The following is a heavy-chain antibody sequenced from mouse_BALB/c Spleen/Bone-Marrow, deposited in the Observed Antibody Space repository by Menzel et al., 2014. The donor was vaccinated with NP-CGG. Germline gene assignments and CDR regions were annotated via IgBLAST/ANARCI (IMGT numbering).Heavy chain of an antibody. Sequence: EVQGVESGPELVKPGASVKMSCKASGYTFTSYVLHWVKQKPGQGLEWIGYINPYSDGTKSNEKFKGKATLTSDKSSSTAYMELSSLTSEDSAVYYCAREDGYYGMDYWGQGTSVTVSS. D-gene: IGHD2-3*01. CDR1: GYTFTSYV. J-gene: IGHJ4*01. CDR3: AREDGYYGMDY. V-gene: IGHV1-14*01. CDR2: INPYSDGT.